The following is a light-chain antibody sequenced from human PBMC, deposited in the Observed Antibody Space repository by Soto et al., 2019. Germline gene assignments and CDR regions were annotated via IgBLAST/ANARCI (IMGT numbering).Light chain of an antibody. V-gene: IGLV1-51*01. Sequence: QSVLTQPPSVSAAPGQKVTISCSGSGSNIGKNDVSWYLQLPAAAPKLLIYYTNKRPSWIPDRFSGSKSGTSATLGITGLQTGDEADYFCGTWDTRLSVVVFGGGTKVTVL. CDR1: GSNIGKND. J-gene: IGLJ2*01. CDR3: GTWDTRLSVVV. CDR2: YTN.